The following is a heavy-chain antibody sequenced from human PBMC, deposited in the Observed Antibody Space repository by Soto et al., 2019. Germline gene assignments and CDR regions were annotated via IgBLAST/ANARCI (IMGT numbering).Heavy chain of an antibody. V-gene: IGHV3-30*18. Sequence: QVQLVESGGGAVQPGRSLRLSCAASGFTFSSYGMHWVRQAPGKGLEWVAVISYDGSNKYYADSVKGRFTISRDNSKNTLYLQMNSLRDEDTAVYYCAKDLLGPGRAYGMDVWGQGTTVTVSS. CDR1: GFTFSSYG. CDR3: AKDLLGPGRAYGMDV. CDR2: ISYDGSNK. D-gene: IGHD7-27*01. J-gene: IGHJ6*02.